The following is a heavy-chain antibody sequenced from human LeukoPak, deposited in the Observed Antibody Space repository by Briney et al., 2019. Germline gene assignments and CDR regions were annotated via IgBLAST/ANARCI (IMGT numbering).Heavy chain of an antibody. V-gene: IGHV3-23*01. CDR1: GFTFSSYA. D-gene: IGHD2-2*03. CDR3: AKEAIGYCSSTSCHGDDY. J-gene: IGHJ4*02. CDR2: ISGSGGST. Sequence: GGSLRLSCAASGFTFSSYAMSWVRQAPGKGLEWVSAISGSGGSTYYADSVKGRFTISRDNSKNTLYLQTNSLRAEDTAVYYCAKEAIGYCSSTSCHGDDYWGQGTLVTVSS.